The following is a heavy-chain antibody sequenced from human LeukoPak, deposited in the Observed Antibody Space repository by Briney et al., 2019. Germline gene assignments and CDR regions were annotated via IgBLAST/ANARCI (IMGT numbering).Heavy chain of an antibody. D-gene: IGHD3-10*01. CDR2: INNEGTTI. J-gene: IGHJ1*01. CDR1: GLTFSNSW. V-gene: IGHV3-74*01. Sequence: GGALRLSCEASGLTFSNSWMHWVRQAAGKGLVWVSRINNEGTTISYADSVKGRFTISRDNAKNTLYLQMNSLRAEDTAVYYCARVSGLGMNEYYQHWGQGTLVTVAS. CDR3: ARVSGLGMNEYYQH.